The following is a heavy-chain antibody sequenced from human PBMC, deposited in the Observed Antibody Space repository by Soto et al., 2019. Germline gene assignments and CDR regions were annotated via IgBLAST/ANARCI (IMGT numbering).Heavy chain of an antibody. V-gene: IGHV4-31*03. Sequence: QVQLQQSGPRLVKPSQTLFLPYTVSSGSISSGVYYWSSIRQHPGKVLEWIGYIYYSGSTYYNLSLNIRVTISVDTSKRQFSLKLSSVTAADTAVYYCARVCGGDCHNGMDDWGQGATVTVSS. CDR3: ARVCGGDCHNGMDD. J-gene: IGHJ6*02. CDR1: SGSISSGVYY. CDR2: IYYSGST. D-gene: IGHD2-21*02.